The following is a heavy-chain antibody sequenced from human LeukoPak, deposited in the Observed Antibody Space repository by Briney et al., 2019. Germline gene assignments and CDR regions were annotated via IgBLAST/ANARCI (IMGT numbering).Heavy chain of an antibody. CDR1: GGTFSSYA. Sequence: SVKVSCKAPGGTFSSYAISWVRRAPGQGLEWMGGIIPIFGTANYAQKFQGRVTITADESTSTAYMELSSLRSEDTAVYYCASEIAAAGTRWFDPWGQGTLVTVSS. CDR3: ASEIAAAGTRWFDP. J-gene: IGHJ5*02. CDR2: IIPIFGTA. V-gene: IGHV1-69*13. D-gene: IGHD6-13*01.